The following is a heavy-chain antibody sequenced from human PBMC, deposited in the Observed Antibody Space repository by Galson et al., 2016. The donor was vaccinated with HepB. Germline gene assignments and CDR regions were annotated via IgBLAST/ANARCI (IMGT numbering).Heavy chain of an antibody. D-gene: IGHD3-22*01. CDR1: GYTFSTYS. CDR3: ARGRFYYDTSGSSITPYDY. Sequence: SVKVSCKASGYTFSTYSITWVRQAPGQGLEWMGWINPYNGITDYAQKLQGRVTMTTDTSTRTAYMELRSLRSDDTAVYYCARGRFYYDTSGSSITPYDYWGQGTLVTVSS. J-gene: IGHJ4*02. CDR2: INPYNGIT. V-gene: IGHV1-18*01.